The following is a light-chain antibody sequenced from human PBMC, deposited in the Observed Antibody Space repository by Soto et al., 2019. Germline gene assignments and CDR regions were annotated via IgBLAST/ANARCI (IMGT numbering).Light chain of an antibody. J-gene: IGKJ1*01. V-gene: IGKV3-20*01. Sequence: EIVLTQSPGTLSLSPGERATLSRRASQSVSSNSLAWYQHRPGQAPRLLMYGASSRATGIPDRFSGSGSGSGTDFTLTISRLEPEDFAVYYCQQYISSPWTFGQGTKVEIK. CDR2: GAS. CDR3: QQYISSPWT. CDR1: QSVSSNS.